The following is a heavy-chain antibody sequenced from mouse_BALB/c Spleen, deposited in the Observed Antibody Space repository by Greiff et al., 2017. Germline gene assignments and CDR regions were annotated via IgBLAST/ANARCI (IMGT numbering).Heavy chain of an antibody. V-gene: IGHV5-6-4*01. CDR2: ISSGGSYT. J-gene: IGHJ4*01. Sequence: EVKLVESGGGLVKPGGSLKLSCAASGFTFSSYTMSWVRQTPEKRLEWVATISSGGSYTYYPDSVKGRFTISRDNAKNTLYLQMSSLKSEDTAMYYCTRDGYDGYYYAMDYWGQGTSVTVSS. D-gene: IGHD2-2*01. CDR3: TRDGYDGYYYAMDY. CDR1: GFTFSSYT.